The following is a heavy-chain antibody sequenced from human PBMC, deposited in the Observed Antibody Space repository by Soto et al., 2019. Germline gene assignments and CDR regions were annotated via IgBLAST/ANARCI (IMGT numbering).Heavy chain of an antibody. D-gene: IGHD5-18*01. V-gene: IGHV3-30*18. CDR3: ANAPGYSYAFDY. J-gene: IGHJ4*02. Sequence: GGSLRLSCAASGFTFSSYGMHWVRQAPGKGLEWVAVISYDGSNKYYADSVKGRFTISRDNSKNTLYLQMNSLRAEDTAVYYCANAPGYSYAFDYWGQGTLGTVSS. CDR1: GFTFSSYG. CDR2: ISYDGSNK.